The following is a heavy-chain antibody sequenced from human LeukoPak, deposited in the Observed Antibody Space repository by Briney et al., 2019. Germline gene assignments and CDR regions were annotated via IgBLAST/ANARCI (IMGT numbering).Heavy chain of an antibody. Sequence: GGSLRLSCAASGFTLSRYWMNWVRQAPGKGLEWVAIINHDESQKNYVDSVKGRFTISRDNAKNSLYLQTNSLRAEDTAVYYCARDIDYFALDYWGQGDLVTVSS. CDR2: INHDESQK. V-gene: IGHV3-7*01. CDR3: ARDIDYFALDY. D-gene: IGHD2/OR15-2a*01. J-gene: IGHJ4*02. CDR1: GFTLSRYW.